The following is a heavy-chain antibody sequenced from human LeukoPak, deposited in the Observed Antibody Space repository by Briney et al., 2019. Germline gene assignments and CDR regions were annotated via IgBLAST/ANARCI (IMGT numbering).Heavy chain of an antibody. Sequence: ASVKVSCKASGYTFTSYDINWVRQATGQGLEWMGWMNPNSGNTGYAQKFQGRVTMTRNTSISTAYMELSSLRSEDTAVYYCARSMQSNWNYVALDAFDIWGQGTMVTVSS. D-gene: IGHD1-7*01. CDR1: GYTFTSYD. CDR3: ARSMQSNWNYVALDAFDI. J-gene: IGHJ3*02. CDR2: MNPNSGNT. V-gene: IGHV1-8*01.